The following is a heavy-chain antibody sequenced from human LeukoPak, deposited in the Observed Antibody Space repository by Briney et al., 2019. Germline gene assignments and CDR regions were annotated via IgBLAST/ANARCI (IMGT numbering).Heavy chain of an antibody. Sequence: GGSLRLSCAASGFTFSSYAMHWVRQAPGKGLEWVSGISGSGGSTYHADSVKGRFTISRDNSKNTLSLQMNSLRAEDTAVYYCAKETYSSGWYPYFDYWGQGTLVTVSS. CDR1: GFTFSSYA. V-gene: IGHV3-23*01. J-gene: IGHJ4*02. D-gene: IGHD6-19*01. CDR3: AKETYSSGWYPYFDY. CDR2: ISGSGGST.